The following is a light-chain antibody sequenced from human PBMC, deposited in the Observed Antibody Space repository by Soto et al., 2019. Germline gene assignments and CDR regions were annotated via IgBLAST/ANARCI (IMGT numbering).Light chain of an antibody. CDR2: SNN. J-gene: IGLJ3*02. Sequence: QSVLTQPPSASGTPGQRVIISCSGSSSNIGRDTVNWYRQFPGTAPKLLIYSNNQRPSGVPDRFSGSKSGTSASLAISGLQSEDEADYYCAVWYYSLNGLWVFGGGTKLTVL. V-gene: IGLV1-44*01. CDR1: SSNIGRDT. CDR3: AVWYYSLNGLWV.